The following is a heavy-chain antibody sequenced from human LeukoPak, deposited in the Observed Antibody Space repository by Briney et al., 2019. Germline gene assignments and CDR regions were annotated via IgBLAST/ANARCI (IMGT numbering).Heavy chain of an antibody. CDR1: GGSFSGYY. CDR3: ARRGSGWLTLYYYYYMDV. J-gene: IGHJ6*03. Sequence: SETLSLICAVYGGSFSGYYWSWIRQPPGNGLEWIGEINHSGSTNYNPSLKSRVTISVDTSKNQFSLKLSSVTAADTAVYYCARRGSGWLTLYYYYYMDVWGKGTTVTISS. V-gene: IGHV4-34*01. D-gene: IGHD6-19*01. CDR2: INHSGST.